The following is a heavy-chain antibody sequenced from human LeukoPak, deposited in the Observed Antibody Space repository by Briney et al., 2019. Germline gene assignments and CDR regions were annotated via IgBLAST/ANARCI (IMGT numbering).Heavy chain of an antibody. V-gene: IGHV3-48*01. CDR1: GFTFSSYS. CDR3: ARGPTYFDILTGYYPTLFDY. Sequence: PGGSLRLSCAASGFTFSSYSMNWVRQAPGKGLEWVSYISSSSSTIYYADSVKGRFTISRDNAKNSLYLQMNSLRAEDTAVYYCARGPTYFDILTGYYPTLFDYWGQGTLVTVSS. J-gene: IGHJ4*02. D-gene: IGHD3-9*01. CDR2: ISSSSSTI.